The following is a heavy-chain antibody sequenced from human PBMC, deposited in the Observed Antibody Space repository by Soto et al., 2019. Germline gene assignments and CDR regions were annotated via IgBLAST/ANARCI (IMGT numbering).Heavy chain of an antibody. V-gene: IGHV3-33*01. CDR2: IWYDGINK. D-gene: IGHD3-22*01. Sequence: QVQLVESGGGVVQPGRSLRLSCAASGFTFSSYGMHWVRQAPGKGLEWVAVIWYDGINKYYADSVKGRFTISRENSKNTLYLQMNSLRAEDTAVYYCARDPEDYDSSGPNVYWGQGTLVTVSS. CDR3: ARDPEDYDSSGPNVY. CDR1: GFTFSSYG. J-gene: IGHJ4*02.